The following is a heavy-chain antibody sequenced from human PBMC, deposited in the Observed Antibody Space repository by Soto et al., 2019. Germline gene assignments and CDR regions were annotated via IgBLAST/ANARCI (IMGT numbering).Heavy chain of an antibody. CDR3: AAAPHYDFWSGYYLGGMDV. Sequence: QMQLVQSGPEVKKPGTSVKVSCKASGFTFTSSAVQWVRQARGQRLEWIGWMVVGSGNTNYAQKFQERVTITRDMSTSTAYMELSSLRSEDTAVYYCAAAPHYDFWSGYYLGGMDVWGQGTTVTVSS. D-gene: IGHD3-3*01. J-gene: IGHJ6*02. CDR1: GFTFTSSA. V-gene: IGHV1-58*01. CDR2: MVVGSGNT.